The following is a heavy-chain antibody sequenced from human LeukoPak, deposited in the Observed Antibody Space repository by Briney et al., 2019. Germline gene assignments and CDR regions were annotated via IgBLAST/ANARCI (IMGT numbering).Heavy chain of an antibody. CDR2: INHSGST. CDR1: GGSFSGYY. D-gene: IGHD2-15*01. CDR3: ARATYCSGDSCYSGTFDY. V-gene: IGHV4-34*01. Sequence: PSETLSLTCAVYGGSFSGYYWSWIRQPPGKGLEWIGEINHSGSTNYNPSLKSRVTISVDTSKNQFSLKLSSVTAADTAVYYCARATYCSGDSCYSGTFDYWGQGTLVTVSS. J-gene: IGHJ4*02.